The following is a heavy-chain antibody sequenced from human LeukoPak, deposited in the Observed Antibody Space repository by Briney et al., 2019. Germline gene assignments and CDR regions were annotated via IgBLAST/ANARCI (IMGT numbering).Heavy chain of an antibody. D-gene: IGHD1-26*01. V-gene: IGHV3-21*01. CDR1: GFTFSSYS. Sequence: GGSLRLSCAASGFTFSSYSMHWVRQAPGRGLEWVSSISSSSSYIYYADSVKGRFTISRDNAKNSLYLQMNSLRAEDTAVYYCARDPPGWEPFDYWGQGTLVTVSS. CDR2: ISSSSSYI. CDR3: ARDPPGWEPFDY. J-gene: IGHJ4*02.